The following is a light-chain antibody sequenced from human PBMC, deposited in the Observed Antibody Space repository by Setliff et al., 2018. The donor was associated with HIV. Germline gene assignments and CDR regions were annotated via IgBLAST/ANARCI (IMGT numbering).Light chain of an antibody. CDR1: SGSIASNY. Sequence: NFMLTQPHSVSESPGKTVTISCTRSSGSIASNYVQWYQQRPGSYPTTVIYEDNQRPSWLPDRFSGSIDSSSNSASLTISGLKNEHEADYYCQSYDSSNRVFGAGTK. J-gene: IGLJ3*02. CDR3: QSYDSSNRV. CDR2: EDN. V-gene: IGLV6-57*01.